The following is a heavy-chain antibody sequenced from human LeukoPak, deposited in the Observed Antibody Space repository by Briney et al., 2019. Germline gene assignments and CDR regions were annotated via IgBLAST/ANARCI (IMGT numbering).Heavy chain of an antibody. V-gene: IGHV3-33*01. D-gene: IGHD3-22*01. J-gene: IGHJ3*02. CDR1: GFTFSGYG. CDR2: IWYDGSNK. Sequence: AGGSLRLSCAASGFTFSGYGMHWVRQAPGKGLEWVAVIWYDGSNKYYADSVKGRFTISRDNSKNTLYLQMNSLRAEDTAVYYCARLLGYYYDSSGYEDAFDIWGQGTMVTVSS. CDR3: ARLLGYYYDSSGYEDAFDI.